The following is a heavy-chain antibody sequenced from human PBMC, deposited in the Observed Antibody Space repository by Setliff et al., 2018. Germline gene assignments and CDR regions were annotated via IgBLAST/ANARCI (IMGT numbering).Heavy chain of an antibody. CDR2: IIGGGIST. CDR3: AKSPHDFWSGRVFFDY. D-gene: IGHD3-3*01. Sequence: LRLSCAASGFSFSSYAMSWVRQAPGKGLEWVSTIIGGGISTYYADSVQGRVTISRDNHKNTLHLQMNSLRVEDTAIYYCAKSPHDFWSGRVFFDYWGQGMLVTVS. CDR1: GFSFSSYA. J-gene: IGHJ4*01. V-gene: IGHV3-23*01.